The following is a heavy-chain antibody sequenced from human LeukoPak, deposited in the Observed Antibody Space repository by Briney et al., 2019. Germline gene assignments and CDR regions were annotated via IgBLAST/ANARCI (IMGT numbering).Heavy chain of an antibody. Sequence: GGSLRLSCAASGFTFSSYGMHWVRQAPGKGLEWVAFIRYDGSNKYYADSVKGRFTISRDNSKNTLYRQMDSLRAEDTAVYYCAKDDPYGEPFDYWGQGTLVTVSS. CDR2: IRYDGSNK. D-gene: IGHD4-17*01. V-gene: IGHV3-30*02. CDR3: AKDDPYGEPFDY. J-gene: IGHJ4*02. CDR1: GFTFSSYG.